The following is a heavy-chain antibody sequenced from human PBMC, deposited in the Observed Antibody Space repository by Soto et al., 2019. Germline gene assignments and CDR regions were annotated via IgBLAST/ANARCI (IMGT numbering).Heavy chain of an antibody. V-gene: IGHV3-21*01. CDR1: GFTFSSHN. Sequence: EVQLVDSGGGLVKPGGSLRLSCAASGFTFSSHNMNWVPHAPGKGLELILSITSSSSYIYYADSVKGRFTISRDNAKNSLYLQMNSLRAEDTAVYYCARDWAPTYYYDSSGYCRVDYWGQGTLVTVSS. J-gene: IGHJ4*02. D-gene: IGHD3-22*01. CDR3: ARDWAPTYYYDSSGYCRVDY. CDR2: ITSSSSYI.